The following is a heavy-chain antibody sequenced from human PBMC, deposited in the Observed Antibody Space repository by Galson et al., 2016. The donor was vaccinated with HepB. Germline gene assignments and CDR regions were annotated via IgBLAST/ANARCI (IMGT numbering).Heavy chain of an antibody. V-gene: IGHV3-21*01. CDR1: ELSFRTYS. Sequence: SLRLSCAASELSFRTYSMNWLRQAPGKGLEWVSSISPTNNYIYYADSVKGRFTVSRDNANNSLFLQMNSLRGDDTAVYYCASSASGSYGEALDYLDSWGQGTVVTVSS. CDR2: ISPTNNYI. J-gene: IGHJ4*02. CDR3: ASSASGSYGEALDYLDS. D-gene: IGHD6-19*01.